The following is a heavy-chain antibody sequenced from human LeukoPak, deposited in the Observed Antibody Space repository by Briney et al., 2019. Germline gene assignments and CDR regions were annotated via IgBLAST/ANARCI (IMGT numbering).Heavy chain of an antibody. CDR3: AWASYYDFWSNFDY. J-gene: IGHJ4*02. CDR1: GFTFSSYS. CDR2: ISSSSSTI. Sequence: QPGGSLRLSCAASGFTFSSYSMNWVRQAPGKGLEWVSYISSSSSTIYYADSVKGRFTISRDNAKNSLYLQMNSLRAEDTAVYYCAWASYYDFWSNFDYWGQGTLVTVSS. V-gene: IGHV3-48*01. D-gene: IGHD3-3*01.